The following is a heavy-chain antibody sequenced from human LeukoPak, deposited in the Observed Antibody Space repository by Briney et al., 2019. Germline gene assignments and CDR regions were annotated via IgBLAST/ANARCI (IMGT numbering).Heavy chain of an antibody. J-gene: IGHJ1*01. Sequence: SETLSLTCTVSGGSIGSYYWSWIRQPPGKGLEWIGHLSNSGSTNYNPSLKSRVTISVDTSKNQFSLKLNSVTAADTAVYYCARATETFSWFLQHWGQGTLVTVSS. CDR2: LSNSGST. D-gene: IGHD6-13*01. V-gene: IGHV4-59*01. CDR1: GGSIGSYY. CDR3: ARATETFSWFLQH.